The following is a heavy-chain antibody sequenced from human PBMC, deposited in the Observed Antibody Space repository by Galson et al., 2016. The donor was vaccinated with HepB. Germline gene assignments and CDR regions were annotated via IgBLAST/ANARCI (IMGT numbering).Heavy chain of an antibody. J-gene: IGHJ4*02. D-gene: IGHD6-19*01. CDR1: GGSISSYY. CDR3: ARGGIAEAGFHY. V-gene: IGHV4-59*01. CDR2: IYFSGTT. Sequence: SETLSLTCNVSGGSISSYYWSWVRQPPGKGLGFIGYIYFSGTTNYSPPLNSRVAITLDNSQNHFSLKLTSVTAADTGVYYFARGGIAEAGFHYWGQGTLVTVSS.